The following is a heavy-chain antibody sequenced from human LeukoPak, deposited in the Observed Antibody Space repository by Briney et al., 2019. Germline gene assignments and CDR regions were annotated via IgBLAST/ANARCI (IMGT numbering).Heavy chain of an antibody. CDR3: ARENGQVYCYYGMDV. CDR2: IIPILGIA. V-gene: IGHV1-69*04. D-gene: IGHD2-8*01. J-gene: IGHJ6*02. Sequence: ASVKVSCKASGGTFSSYAISWVRQAPGQGLEWMGRIIPILGIANYAQKFQGRVTITADKSTSTAYMELSSLRSEDTAVYYCARENGQVYCYYGMDVWGQGTTVTVSS. CDR1: GGTFSSYA.